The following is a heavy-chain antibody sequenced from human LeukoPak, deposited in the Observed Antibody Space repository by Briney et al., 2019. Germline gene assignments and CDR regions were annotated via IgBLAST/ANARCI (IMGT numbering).Heavy chain of an antibody. CDR3: AQGSGQYYEY. V-gene: IGHV3-15*07. J-gene: IGHJ4*02. CDR2: IKSKTDGGTT. D-gene: IGHD3-22*01. Sequence: GGSLRLSWAASGFTFRNAWMNLVRQAPGKGLEWVGRIKSKTDGGTTDYAAPVKGRFTISRDDSKNTLYLQMNSLTSEDTAVYYCAQGSGQYYEYWGQGTLVTVSS. CDR1: GFTFRNAW.